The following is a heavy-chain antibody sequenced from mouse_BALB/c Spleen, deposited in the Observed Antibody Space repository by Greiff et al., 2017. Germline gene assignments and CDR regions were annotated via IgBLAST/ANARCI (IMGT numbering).Heavy chain of an antibody. CDR2: ISSGSSTI. J-gene: IGHJ4*01. Sequence: EVMLVESGGGLVQPGGSRKLSCAASGFTFSSFGMHWVRQAPEKGLEWVAYISSGSSTIYYADTVKGRFTISRDNPKNTLFLQMTSLRSEDTAMYYCASFWEMDYWGQGTSVTVSS. CDR3: ASFWEMDY. V-gene: IGHV5-17*02. D-gene: IGHD4-1*01. CDR1: GFTFSSFG.